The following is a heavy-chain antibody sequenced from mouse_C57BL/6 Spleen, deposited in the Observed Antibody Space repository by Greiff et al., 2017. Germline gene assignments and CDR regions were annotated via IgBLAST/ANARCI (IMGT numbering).Heavy chain of an antibody. J-gene: IGHJ3*01. V-gene: IGHV1-61*01. CDR2: IYPSDSET. D-gene: IGHD2-5*01. CDR3: AREDSKGFAY. Sequence: QVQLQQPGAELVRPGSSVKLSCKASGYTFTSYWMAWVKQRPGQGLEWIGNIYPSDSETHYNQQFKDKATLTVDTSSSTAYMQLSSLTSEDSAVYYCAREDSKGFAYWGQGTLVTVSA. CDR1: GYTFTSYW.